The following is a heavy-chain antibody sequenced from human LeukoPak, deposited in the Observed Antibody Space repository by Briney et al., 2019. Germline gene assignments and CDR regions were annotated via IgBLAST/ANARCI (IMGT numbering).Heavy chain of an antibody. CDR1: GGSISSYY. J-gene: IGHJ3*02. Sequence: PSETLSLTCTVSGGSISSYYLSWIRQPPGKGLEWIGYIYYSGSTNYNPSLKSRVTISVDTSKNQFSLKLSYVTAADTAVYYCARIYGSGGAFDIWGQGKMVTVSS. D-gene: IGHD3-10*01. V-gene: IGHV4-59*01. CDR2: IYYSGST. CDR3: ARIYGSGGAFDI.